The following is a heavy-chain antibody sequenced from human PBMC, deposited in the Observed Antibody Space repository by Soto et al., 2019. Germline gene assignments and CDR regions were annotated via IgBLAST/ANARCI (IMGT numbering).Heavy chain of an antibody. D-gene: IGHD3-16*01. CDR3: TASADDTFLHH. J-gene: IGHJ5*02. CDR2: IRDKANNYAT. Sequence: PGGSLRLSCSASGFTFSDSALHWVRQASGQGLEWVGRIRDKANNYATAYGASVRGRFSISRDDSKNTAFLQMNSLKTEDTAVYYCTASADDTFLHHWAQGSPVTVSS. V-gene: IGHV3-73*01. CDR1: GFTFSDSA.